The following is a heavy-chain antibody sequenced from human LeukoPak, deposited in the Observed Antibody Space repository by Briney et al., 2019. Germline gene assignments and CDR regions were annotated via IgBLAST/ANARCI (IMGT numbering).Heavy chain of an antibody. Sequence: GRSLRLSCAASGFTFSSYGMHWVRQAPGKGLEWVAVISYDGSNKYYADSVKGRFTISRDNSKNTLYLQMNSLRAEDTAVYYCAKATGTFYYFDYWGQGTLVTVSS. CDR3: AKATGTFYYFDY. D-gene: IGHD1-1*01. V-gene: IGHV3-30*18. CDR1: GFTFSSYG. CDR2: ISYDGSNK. J-gene: IGHJ4*02.